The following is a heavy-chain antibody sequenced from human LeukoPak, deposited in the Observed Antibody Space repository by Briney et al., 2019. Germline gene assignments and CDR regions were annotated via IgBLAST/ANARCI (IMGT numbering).Heavy chain of an antibody. V-gene: IGHV4-34*01. D-gene: IGHD3-16*02. Sequence: SETLSLTCAVYGGSFSGYYWSWIRQPPGKGLEWIGEINHSGSTNYNPSLKSRVTISVDTSKSQFSLKLSSVTAADTAVYYCARRYDYVWGSYRHNWFDPWGQGTLVTVSS. J-gene: IGHJ5*02. CDR3: ARRYDYVWGSYRHNWFDP. CDR1: GGSFSGYY. CDR2: INHSGST.